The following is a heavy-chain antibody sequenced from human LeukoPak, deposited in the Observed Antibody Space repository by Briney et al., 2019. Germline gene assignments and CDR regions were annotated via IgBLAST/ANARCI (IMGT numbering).Heavy chain of an antibody. CDR2: IFYSGST. D-gene: IGHD3-16*01. Sequence: PSETLSLTCTVSGGSISTSHYYWGWIRQPPGKGVEWIGDIFYSGSTYYGPSRKSRVSISLDTSRNLYSLKLNSVTAADPAVYYRAKSNGYALVDISGQGAMATVSS. V-gene: IGHV4-39*07. CDR1: GGSISTSHYY. J-gene: IGHJ3*02. CDR3: AKSNGYALVDI.